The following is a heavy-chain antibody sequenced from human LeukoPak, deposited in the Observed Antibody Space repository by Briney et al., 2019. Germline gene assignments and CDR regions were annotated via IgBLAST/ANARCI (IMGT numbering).Heavy chain of an antibody. CDR1: GGSFSGYY. D-gene: IGHD4-4*01. J-gene: IGHJ4*02. V-gene: IGHV4-34*01. CDR2: INHSGST. Sequence: SETLSLTCAVYGGSFSGYYWSWIRQPPGKGLEWIGEINHSGSTNYNPSLKSRVTISVDTSKSQFSLKLSSVTAADTAVYYCARGGRYSNYVFLDYWGQGTLVTVSS. CDR3: ARGGRYSNYVFLDY.